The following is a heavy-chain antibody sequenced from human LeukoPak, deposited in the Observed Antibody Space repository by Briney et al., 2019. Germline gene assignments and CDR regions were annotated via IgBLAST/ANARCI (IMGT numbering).Heavy chain of an antibody. Sequence: ASVKVSCKASGGTFSSYAISWVRQAPGQGLEWMGWISAYNGDSNYAQKLQGRVTMTTDTSTSTAYMELTSLRSDDTAVYYCARGSYFDYWGQGTLVTVSS. CDR1: GGTFSSYA. J-gene: IGHJ4*02. CDR2: ISAYNGDS. CDR3: ARGSYFDY. V-gene: IGHV1-18*01.